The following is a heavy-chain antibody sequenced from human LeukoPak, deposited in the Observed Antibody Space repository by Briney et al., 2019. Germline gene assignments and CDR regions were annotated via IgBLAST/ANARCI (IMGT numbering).Heavy chain of an antibody. CDR1: GYTFTGYY. CDR3: ARVRHKYYYYGMDV. D-gene: IGHD6-6*01. J-gene: IGHJ6*02. CDR2: INPNSGGT. V-gene: IGHV1-2*02. Sequence: ASVKVSCKASGYTFTGYYMHWVRQAPGQGLEWMGWINPNSGGTNYAQKFQGRVTMTTDTSTSTAYMELRSLRSDDTAAYYCARVRHKYYYYGMDVWGQGTTVAVSS.